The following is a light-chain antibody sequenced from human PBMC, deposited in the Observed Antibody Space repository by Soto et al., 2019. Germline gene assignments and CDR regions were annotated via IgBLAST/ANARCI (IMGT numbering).Light chain of an antibody. Sequence: QLVLTQPPSASGSPGQSVTISCTGTSSDVGGYNYVSWYQQHPGKAPKLMIYEVSKRPSGVPDRFSCSKSGNTASLTVSGLQSEEEADYYRSSYAGSNNVVFGGGTKLTVL. CDR1: SSDVGGYNY. V-gene: IGLV2-8*01. J-gene: IGLJ2*01. CDR3: SSYAGSNNVV. CDR2: EVS.